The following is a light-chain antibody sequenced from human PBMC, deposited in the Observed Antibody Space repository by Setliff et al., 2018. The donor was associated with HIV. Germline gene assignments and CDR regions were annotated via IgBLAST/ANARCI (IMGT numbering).Light chain of an antibody. V-gene: IGLV2-14*01. CDR2: EVT. CDR1: GSDVGGYNY. Sequence: QSALAQPASVSGSPGQSIAISCTGTGSDVGGYNYVSWYQQHPGKAPKLIIYEVTNRPSGVSGRFSGSKFGNTASLTISGLRAEDEADYYCFSYRNSDTRVFGTGTKV. CDR3: FSYRNSDTRV. J-gene: IGLJ1*01.